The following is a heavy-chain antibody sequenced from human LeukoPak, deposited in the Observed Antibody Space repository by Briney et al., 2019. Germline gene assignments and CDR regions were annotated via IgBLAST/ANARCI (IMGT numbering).Heavy chain of an antibody. CDR2: IYYSGST. CDR3: ARIRYFDWLLSTPDAFDI. CDR1: GDSISNYY. V-gene: IGHV4-59*01. D-gene: IGHD3-9*01. J-gene: IGHJ3*02. Sequence: SETLSLTCTVSGDSISNYYWSWIRQPPGKGLEWIGYIYYSGSTNYSPSLKSRVTISVDTSKNQFSLKLSSVTAADTAVYYCARIRYFDWLLSTPDAFDIWGQGTMVTVSS.